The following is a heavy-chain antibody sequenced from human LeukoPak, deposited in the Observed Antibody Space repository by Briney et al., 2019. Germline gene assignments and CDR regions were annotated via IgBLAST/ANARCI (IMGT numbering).Heavy chain of an antibody. CDR2: IYHTGTT. V-gene: IGHV4-30-4*01. Sequence: SETLSLTCTVSGGLISRIEYYWGWVRQSPVRGLEWLGHIYHTGTTLYSPHLNNRLTLSVDSSKNQFSLTLNSVTAADTAVYYCASVSVWELATHPGGSFDYWGRGILVTVSS. CDR1: GGLISRIEYY. CDR3: ASVSVWELATHPGGSFDY. J-gene: IGHJ4*02. D-gene: IGHD1-26*01.